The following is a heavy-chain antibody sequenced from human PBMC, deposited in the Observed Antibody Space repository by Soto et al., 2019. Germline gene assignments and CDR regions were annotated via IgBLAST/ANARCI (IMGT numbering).Heavy chain of an antibody. Sequence: GGSLRLSCAASGFTFSSYAMSWVRQAPGRGLEWVSAVSSSSDNTYYADSVKGRFTISRDNSKNTLYLQMNSLRAEDTAIYYCAKAGYGSDVLWWFGPWGLGTLVTVSS. D-gene: IGHD5-12*01. CDR3: AKAGYGSDVLWWFGP. CDR2: VSSSSDNT. CDR1: GFTFSSYA. V-gene: IGHV3-23*01. J-gene: IGHJ5*02.